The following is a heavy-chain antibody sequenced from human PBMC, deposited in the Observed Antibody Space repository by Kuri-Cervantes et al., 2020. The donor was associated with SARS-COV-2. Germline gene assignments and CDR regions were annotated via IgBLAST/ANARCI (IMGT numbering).Heavy chain of an antibody. J-gene: IGHJ5*02. CDR1: GFTFSSYA. V-gene: IGHV3-66*01. D-gene: IGHD1-1*01. CDR3: ARVAKSGWNANNWFDP. Sequence: GESLKISCSASGFTFSSYAMYWVRQAPGKGLEWVSVIYSGGSTYYADSVKGRFTISRDNSKNTLYLQMNSLRAEDTAVYYCARVAKSGWNANNWFDPWGQGTLVTVSS. CDR2: IYSGGST.